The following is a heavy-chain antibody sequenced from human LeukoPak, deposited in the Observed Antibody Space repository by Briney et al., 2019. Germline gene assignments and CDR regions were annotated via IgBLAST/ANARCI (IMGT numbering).Heavy chain of an antibody. CDR2: FYPGDSDT. CDR1: GYSFTSYW. D-gene: IGHD2-15*01. V-gene: IGHV5-51*01. Sequence: GESLKISCKGSGYSFTSYWIAWVRQMPGKGLGWMGVFYPGDSDTRYSPSFQGQVTISADKSISTAYLQWSGLKASDTAMYYCARQTFCSGGSCYWWFDPWGQGTLVTVSS. J-gene: IGHJ5*02. CDR3: ARQTFCSGGSCYWWFDP.